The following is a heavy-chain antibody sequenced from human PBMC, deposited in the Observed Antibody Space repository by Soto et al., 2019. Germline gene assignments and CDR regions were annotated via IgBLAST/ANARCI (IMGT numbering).Heavy chain of an antibody. D-gene: IGHD2-21*02. V-gene: IGHV5-51*01. CDR2: IYPGDSDT. CDR3: ARSYCGCDCRFDY. Sequence: EVQLVQSGAEVKKPGESLKISCKGSGYSLTSFWIAWVRQMPGKGLEWMGIIYPGDSDTRYSPSFQGQVTISADKSINTAYLQWSSLKASDTAMYFCARSYCGCDCRFDYWGQGTLVTVSS. J-gene: IGHJ4*02. CDR1: GYSLTSFW.